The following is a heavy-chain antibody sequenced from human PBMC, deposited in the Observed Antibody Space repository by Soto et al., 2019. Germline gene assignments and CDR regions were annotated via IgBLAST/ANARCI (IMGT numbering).Heavy chain of an antibody. Sequence: PGGSLRLSCAASGFTFSNYWMSWVRQAPGKGLEWVAKINQHGSEKYYVGSVKGRFTISRYNAKNSLYLQMTFLRAEDTAVYYGARNGYSYGMDVWGQGTTVTVSS. J-gene: IGHJ6*02. V-gene: IGHV3-7*01. CDR3: ARNGYSYGMDV. CDR2: INQHGSEK. D-gene: IGHD2-21*01. CDR1: GFTFSNYW.